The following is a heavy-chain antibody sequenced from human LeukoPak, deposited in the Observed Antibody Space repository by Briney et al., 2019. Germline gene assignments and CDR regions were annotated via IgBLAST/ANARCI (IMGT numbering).Heavy chain of an antibody. CDR1: GFTFSSYE. CDR3: ARDHPRPMVRGVRPGYGMDV. J-gene: IGHJ6*04. CDR2: ISSSGSTI. D-gene: IGHD3-10*01. V-gene: IGHV3-48*03. Sequence: PGGSLRLSCAASGFTFSSYEMNWVRQASGKGLEWVSYISSSGSTIYYADSVKGRFTISRDNAKNSLYLQMNSLRAEDTAVYYCARDHPRPMVRGVRPGYGMDVWGKGTTVTVSS.